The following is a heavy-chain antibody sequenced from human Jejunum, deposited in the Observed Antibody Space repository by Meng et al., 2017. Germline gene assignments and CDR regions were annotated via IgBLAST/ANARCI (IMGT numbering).Heavy chain of an antibody. CDR1: GFTFSHYG. V-gene: IGHV3-30*06. CDR3: AGDSLSAFDY. J-gene: IGHJ4*02. CDR2: ISWDGNNK. Sequence: GESLKISCAASGFTFSHYGMDWVRQAPGRGLVWVAAISWDGNNKRYANSVKGRFTISRDDPKNTLYLQMISLSVEDSALYFCAGDSLSAFDYWGQGARVTVSS.